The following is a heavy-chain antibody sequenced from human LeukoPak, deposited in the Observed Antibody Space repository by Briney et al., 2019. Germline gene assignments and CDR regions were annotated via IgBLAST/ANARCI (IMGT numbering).Heavy chain of an antibody. CDR1: GFIFSSYG. CDR2: ISGSGGST. Sequence: AGTLRLSSAASGFIFSSYGMSWVRQAPGKGLEWVSAISGSGGSTYYADSVKGRFTISRDNSKNTLYLQMNNLRAEDTAVYYCAKTRGSGPFDYWGQGTLVTVSS. D-gene: IGHD3-10*01. V-gene: IGHV3-23*01. CDR3: AKTRGSGPFDY. J-gene: IGHJ4*02.